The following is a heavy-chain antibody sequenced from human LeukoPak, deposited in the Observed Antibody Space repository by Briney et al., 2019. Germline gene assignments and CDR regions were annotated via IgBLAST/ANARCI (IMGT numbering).Heavy chain of an antibody. D-gene: IGHD2-15*01. J-gene: IGHJ4*02. V-gene: IGHV3-21*01. CDR1: GFTFSTYS. CDR2: ISSSTSYI. CDR3: ARDRTPPYCSGGSCYVY. Sequence: PGGSLRLSCAASGFTFSTYSMNWVRQAPGKGLEWVSSISSSTSYIYYADSLKGRFTISRDNAKNSLYLQMNSLRAEDTAVYYCARDRTPPYCSGGSCYVYWGQGTLVTVSS.